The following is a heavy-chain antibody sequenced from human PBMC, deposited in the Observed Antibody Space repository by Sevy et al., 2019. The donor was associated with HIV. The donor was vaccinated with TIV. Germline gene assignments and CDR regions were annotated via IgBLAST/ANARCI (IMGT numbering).Heavy chain of an antibody. Sequence: ASVKVSCKTSGGTFSRHAISWVRQAPGQGLEWMGGIIPIFGRGNYAQQFQGRVTITADESTSTAYMELSSLRSDDTAVYYCARGRDDSAVVPAVMYYCARVDEQRWLRLYYFDYWGQGTLVTVSS. V-gene: IGHV1-69*13. D-gene: IGHD2-2*01. CDR3: ARGRDDSAVVPAVMYYCARVDEQRWLRLYYFDY. CDR2: IIPIFGRG. J-gene: IGHJ4*02. CDR1: GGTFSRHA.